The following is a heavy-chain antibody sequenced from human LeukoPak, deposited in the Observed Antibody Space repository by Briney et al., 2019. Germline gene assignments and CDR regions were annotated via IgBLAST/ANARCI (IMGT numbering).Heavy chain of an antibody. J-gene: IGHJ4*02. V-gene: IGHV4-4*07. CDR1: GGSISSYY. CDR3: ARGCPNALDYYYLDY. CDR2: IYTSGST. D-gene: IGHD4/OR15-4a*01. Sequence: SETLSLTCLVSGGSISSYYWSWIRQPAGKGLEWIGRIYTSGSTNYNPSLKSRVTMSVDTSKNQFSLKLSSVTAADTAMYYCARGCPNALDYYYLDYWGQGNLVTVSS.